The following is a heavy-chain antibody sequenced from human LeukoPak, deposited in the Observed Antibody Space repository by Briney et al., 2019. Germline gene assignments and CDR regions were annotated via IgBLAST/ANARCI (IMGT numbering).Heavy chain of an antibody. CDR1: GYTFTTYC. CDR2: ITTYNGDT. Sequence: ASVKVSCKASGYTFTTYCVSWVRQDPGQGLEWMGWITTYNGDTDYAQKLQGRVTMTADTSTSTAYMELRSLRSDDTAVYYCAIVLPYFGYWGQGTLLTVSS. D-gene: IGHD3-10*01. CDR3: AIVLPYFGY. J-gene: IGHJ4*02. V-gene: IGHV1-18*01.